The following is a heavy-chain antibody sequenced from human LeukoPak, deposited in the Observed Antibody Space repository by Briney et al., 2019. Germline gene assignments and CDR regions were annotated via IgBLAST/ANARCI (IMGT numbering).Heavy chain of an antibody. D-gene: IGHD2-2*01. Sequence: SETLSLTCTVSGGSISSYYWSWIRQPPGKGLEWIGYIYYSGSTNYNPSLKSRVTISVDTSKNQFSLELSSVTAADTAVYYCARGGRVQVGPPAGEIFEDWGQGTLVTVSS. V-gene: IGHV4-59*01. CDR2: IYYSGST. CDR3: ARGGRVQVGPPAGEIFED. CDR1: GGSISSYY. J-gene: IGHJ4*02.